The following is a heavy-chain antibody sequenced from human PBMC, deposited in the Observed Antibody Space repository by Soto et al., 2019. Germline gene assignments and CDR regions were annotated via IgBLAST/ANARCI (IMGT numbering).Heavy chain of an antibody. CDR1: GFTFSSYS. Sequence: EVQLVESGGGLVKPGGSLRLSCAASGFTFSSYSMNWVRQAPGKGLEWVSSISSSSSYIYYADSVKGRFTISRDNAKNSLYLQMNSLRAEDTAVYYCAHIGCYSSGWPGGMDVWGQGTTVTVSS. J-gene: IGHJ6*02. V-gene: IGHV3-21*01. D-gene: IGHD6-19*01. CDR2: ISSSSSYI. CDR3: AHIGCYSSGWPGGMDV.